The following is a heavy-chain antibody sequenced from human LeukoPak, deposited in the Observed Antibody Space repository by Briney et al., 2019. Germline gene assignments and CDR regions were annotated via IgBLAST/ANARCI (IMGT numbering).Heavy chain of an antibody. D-gene: IGHD3-10*01. CDR1: GGTFSSYA. Sequence: ASVKVSCKASGGTFSSYAISWVRQAPGQGLEWMGGIIPIFGTANYAQKFQGRVTITADESTSTAYMELSSLRSDDTAVYYCAMVRGLVSWFDPWGQGTLVTVSS. J-gene: IGHJ5*02. CDR2: IIPIFGTA. V-gene: IGHV1-69*01. CDR3: AMVRGLVSWFDP.